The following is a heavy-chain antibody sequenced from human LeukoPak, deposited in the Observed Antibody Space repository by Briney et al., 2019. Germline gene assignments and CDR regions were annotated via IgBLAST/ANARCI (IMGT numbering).Heavy chain of an antibody. D-gene: IGHD2/OR15-2a*01. J-gene: IGHJ4*02. CDR2: ISSSSSTI. CDR1: GFTFSSYS. CDR3: AKGPSSFGDYGDY. Sequence: GGSLRLSCAASGFTFSSYSMNWVRQAPGRGLEWVSYISSSSSTIYYADSVKGRFTISRDNAKNSLYLQMNSLRAEDTAVYYCAKGPSSFGDYGDYWGQGTLVTVSS. V-gene: IGHV3-48*04.